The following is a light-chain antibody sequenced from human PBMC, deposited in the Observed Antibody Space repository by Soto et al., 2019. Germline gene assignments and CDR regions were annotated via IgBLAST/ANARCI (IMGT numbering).Light chain of an antibody. CDR3: AAWDDSLNGRWV. J-gene: IGLJ3*02. V-gene: IGLV1-40*01. CDR1: SSNIGAGYD. Sequence: QSVLTQPPSVSGAPGQRVTISCSGSSSNIGAGYDVHWYQHRPGTAPKLLIFGNNNRPSGVPVPDRFSGSKSGTSASLAISGLQSEDEADYYCAAWDDSLNGRWVFGGGTKVTVL. CDR2: GNN.